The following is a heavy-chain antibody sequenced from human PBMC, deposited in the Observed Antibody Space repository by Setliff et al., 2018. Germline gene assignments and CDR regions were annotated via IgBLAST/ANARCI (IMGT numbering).Heavy chain of an antibody. Sequence: PGGSLRLSCTASGFTFGDYAMSWVRQAPGKGLEWVGFIRSKAYGGTTEYAASVKGRFTISRDDSKSIAYLQMNSLKSEDTAVYYCARVGYCDGPTCYPFDYWGPGTLVTVSS. V-gene: IGHV3-49*04. CDR1: GFTFGDYA. CDR3: ARVGYCDGPTCYPFDY. J-gene: IGHJ4*02. D-gene: IGHD2-2*01. CDR2: IRSKAYGGTT.